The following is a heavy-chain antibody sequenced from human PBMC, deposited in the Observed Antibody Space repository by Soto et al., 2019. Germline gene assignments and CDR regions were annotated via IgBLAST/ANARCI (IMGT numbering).Heavy chain of an antibody. Sequence: QITLKESGPTLVKPTQTLTLTCTFSGFSLGTSGVGVGWIRQPPGKALEWVALIYWDDYKHFSPSLESRLTXXKXXSKNLVVLTMTDMDPVDTATYYCAHKGSGLSTLDYWGQGILVTVSS. CDR1: GFSLGTSGVG. CDR2: IYWDDYK. CDR3: AHKGSGLSTLDY. D-gene: IGHD3-10*01. V-gene: IGHV2-5*02. J-gene: IGHJ4*02.